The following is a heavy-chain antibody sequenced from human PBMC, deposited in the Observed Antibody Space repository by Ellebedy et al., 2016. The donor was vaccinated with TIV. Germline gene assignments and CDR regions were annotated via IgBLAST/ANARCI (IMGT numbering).Heavy chain of an antibody. CDR1: GFSFSSYW. J-gene: IGHJ4*02. V-gene: IGHV3-74*01. D-gene: IGHD3-10*01. Sequence: PGGSLRLSCAGSGFSFSSYWIHWVRQAPGKGLVWVSSIDGDGGGTNYADSVKGRFTISRDNAKNTVYLQMNSLRAEDTAVYYCARYPYFYGTHWGQGTLVTVSS. CDR2: IDGDGGGT. CDR3: ARYPYFYGTH.